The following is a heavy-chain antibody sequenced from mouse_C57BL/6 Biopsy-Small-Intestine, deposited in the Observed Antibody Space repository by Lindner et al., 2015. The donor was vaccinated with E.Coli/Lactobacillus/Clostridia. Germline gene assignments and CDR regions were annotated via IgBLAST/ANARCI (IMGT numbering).Heavy chain of an antibody. CDR1: GYTSTSYG. D-gene: IGHD1-1*01. CDR2: IYPRSGNT. Sequence: VQLQESGAELVRPGSSVKMSCKTSGYTSTSYGISWVKQRTGQGLEWIGEIYPRSGNTYYNEKFKGKATLTADKSSSTAYMELRSLTSEDSAVYFCAREKDYYYGSSLDYWGQGTTLTVSS. J-gene: IGHJ2*01. V-gene: IGHV1-81*01. CDR3: AREKDYYYGSSLDY.